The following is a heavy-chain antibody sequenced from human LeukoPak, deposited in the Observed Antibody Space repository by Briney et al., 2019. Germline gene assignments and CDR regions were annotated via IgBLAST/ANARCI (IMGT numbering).Heavy chain of an antibody. CDR3: ARGQALRYFDWLLYSYAFDI. V-gene: IGHV4-34*01. CDR2: INHSGST. D-gene: IGHD3-9*01. J-gene: IGHJ3*02. CDR1: GGSFSGYY. Sequence: SETPSLTCAVYGGSFSGYYWSWIRQPPGKGLEWIGEINHSGSTNYNPSLKSRVTISVDTSKNQFSLKLSSVTAADTAVYYCARGQALRYFDWLLYSYAFDIWGQGTMVTVSS.